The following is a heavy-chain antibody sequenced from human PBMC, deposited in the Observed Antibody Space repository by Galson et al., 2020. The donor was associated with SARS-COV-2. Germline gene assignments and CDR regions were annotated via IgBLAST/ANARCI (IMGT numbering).Heavy chain of an antibody. CDR1: GGSFSGYY. Sequence: SQASETLSLTCAVYGGSFSGYYWSWIRQPPGKGLEWIGEINHSGSTNYNPSLKSRVTISVDTSKNQFSLKLSSVTAADTAVYYCARGGNVDTANAIYYWGQGTLVTVSS. J-gene: IGHJ4*02. V-gene: IGHV4-34*01. CDR3: ARGGNVDTANAIYY. D-gene: IGHD5-18*01. CDR2: INHSGST.